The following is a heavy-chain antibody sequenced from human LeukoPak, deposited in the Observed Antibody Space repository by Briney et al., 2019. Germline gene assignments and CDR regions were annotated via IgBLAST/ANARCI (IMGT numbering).Heavy chain of an antibody. CDR3: ARGRITIFGVVIYYYYYMDV. Sequence: SETLSLTCAVYGGSFSGYYWSWIRQPPGKGLEWIGEINHSGSTNYNPSLKSRVTISVDTSKNQFSLKLSSVTAADAAVYYCARGRITIFGVVIYYYYYMDVWGKGTTVTVSS. D-gene: IGHD3-3*01. CDR1: GGSFSGYY. CDR2: INHSGST. V-gene: IGHV4-34*01. J-gene: IGHJ6*03.